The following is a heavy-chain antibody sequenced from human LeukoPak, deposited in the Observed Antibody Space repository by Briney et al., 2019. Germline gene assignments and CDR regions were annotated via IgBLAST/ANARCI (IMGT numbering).Heavy chain of an antibody. J-gene: IGHJ5*02. CDR1: GFTFSSYG. D-gene: IGHD3-10*01. V-gene: IGHV3-30*02. Sequence: GGSLRLSCAAFGFTFSSYGMHWVRQAPGKGLEWVAFIRYDGSNKYYADSVKGRFTISRDNSKNTLYLQMNSLRAEDTAVYYCAKERITMVRGVREFDPWGQGTLVTVSS. CDR2: IRYDGSNK. CDR3: AKERITMVRGVREFDP.